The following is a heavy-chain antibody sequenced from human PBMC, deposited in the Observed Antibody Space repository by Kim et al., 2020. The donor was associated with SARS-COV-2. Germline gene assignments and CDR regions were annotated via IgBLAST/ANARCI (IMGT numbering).Heavy chain of an antibody. V-gene: IGHV4-34*01. J-gene: IGHJ6*02. Sequence: RVTISVDTSKNQFSLKLSSVTAADTAVYYCARGGSMTTVTEQYYYYGMDVWGQGTTVTVSS. D-gene: IGHD4-4*01. CDR3: ARGGSMTTVTEQYYYYGMDV.